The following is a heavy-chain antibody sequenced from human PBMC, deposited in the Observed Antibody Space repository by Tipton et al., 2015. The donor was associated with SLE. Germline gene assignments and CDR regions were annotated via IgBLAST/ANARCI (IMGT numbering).Heavy chain of an antibody. CDR3: AKDKETAAAFDY. CDR1: GFTFSSYG. CDR2: IRYDGSNK. Sequence: SLRLSCAESGFTFSSYGMHWVRQAPGKGLEWVAFIRYDGSNKYYADSVKGRFTISRDNSKNTLYLQMNSLRAEDTAVYYCAKDKETAAAFDYWGQGTLVTVSS. J-gene: IGHJ4*02. V-gene: IGHV3-30*02. D-gene: IGHD2-15*01.